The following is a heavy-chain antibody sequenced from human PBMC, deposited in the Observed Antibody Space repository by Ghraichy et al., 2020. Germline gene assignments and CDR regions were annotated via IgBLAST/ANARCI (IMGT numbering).Heavy chain of an antibody. Sequence: ASVKVSCKAFGYTFTDYYMHWVRQAPGQGLEWMGWINPNSGGTNYAQKFQGRVTMTRDTSISTAYMELSSLISDDTAVYYCTRGLARSGWNWGQGTLVTVSS. J-gene: IGHJ1*01. CDR1: GYTFTDYY. V-gene: IGHV1-2*02. CDR2: INPNSGGT. D-gene: IGHD6-19*01. CDR3: TRGLARSGWN.